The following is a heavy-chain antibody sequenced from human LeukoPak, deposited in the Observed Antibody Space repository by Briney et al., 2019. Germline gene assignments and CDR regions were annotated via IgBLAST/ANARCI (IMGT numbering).Heavy chain of an antibody. J-gene: IGHJ4*02. V-gene: IGHV3-23*01. D-gene: IGHD4-17*01. CDR3: AKDLVYDYGDYGGRGFFDY. CDR2: ISGSGGST. Sequence: GGSLRLSCAASRFTFSSYAMSWVRQAPGKGLEWVSAISGSGGSTYYADSVKGRFTISRDNSKNTLYLQMNSLRAEDTAVYYCAKDLVYDYGDYGGRGFFDYWGQGTLVTVSS. CDR1: RFTFSSYA.